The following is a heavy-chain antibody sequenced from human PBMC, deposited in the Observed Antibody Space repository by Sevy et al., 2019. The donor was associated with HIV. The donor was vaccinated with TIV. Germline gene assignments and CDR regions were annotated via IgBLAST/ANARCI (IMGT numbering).Heavy chain of an antibody. J-gene: IGHJ4*02. CDR2: IYNSGNT. D-gene: IGHD4-17*01. Sequence: SETLSLTCTFSGCSISSYSWSWIRQPPGKGLEWFGYIYNSGNTNYKTSVKSRVTMSVDTSKNQFSLNLRSLTAADTGVYYCARFEYGDYVGYFDYWGQGTLVTVSS. V-gene: IGHV4-59*13. CDR1: GCSISSYS. CDR3: ARFEYGDYVGYFDY.